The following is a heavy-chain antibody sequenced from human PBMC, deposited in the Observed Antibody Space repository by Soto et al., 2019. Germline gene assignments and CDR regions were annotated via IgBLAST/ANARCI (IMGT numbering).Heavy chain of an antibody. CDR1: GGTFSSYA. CDR2: IIPIFGTA. D-gene: IGHD6-6*01. V-gene: IGHV1-69*13. J-gene: IGHJ6*02. Sequence: GASVKVSCKASGGTFSSYAISWVRQAPGQGLEWMGGIIPIFGTANYAQKFQGRVTITADESTSTAYMELSSLRSEDTAVYYCAEGAARRLGRVYYYYGMDVWGQGTTVTVSS. CDR3: AEGAARRLGRVYYYYGMDV.